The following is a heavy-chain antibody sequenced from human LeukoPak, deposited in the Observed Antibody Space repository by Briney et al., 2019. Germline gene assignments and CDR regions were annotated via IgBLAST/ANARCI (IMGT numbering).Heavy chain of an antibody. CDR1: GVSSIGYS. D-gene: IGHD2-8*01. Sequence: SETLSLTCAVYGVSSIGYSWSWVRQPPGKGLEWIGEIDDSGTTNYRPSLKSRVTISVDTSKNQLSLKVTSVTAADTAVYYCARVSGYCSDGVCRFDYWGQGTLVTVSS. J-gene: IGHJ4*02. CDR3: ARVSGYCSDGVCRFDY. V-gene: IGHV4-34*01. CDR2: IDDSGTT.